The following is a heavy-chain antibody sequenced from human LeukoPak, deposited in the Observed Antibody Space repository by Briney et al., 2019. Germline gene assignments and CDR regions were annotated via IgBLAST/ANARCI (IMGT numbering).Heavy chain of an antibody. CDR1: GDSISSSNSY. CDR3: ARLYYDSSGWFDP. Sequence: SETLSLTCTVSGDSISSSNSYRGWIRQPPGKGLEWIGSLYYSGSTYYNPSLKSRVTISVDTSKNQFSLTLSSVTAADTAVYYCARLYYDSSGWFDPWGQGTLVTVSS. V-gene: IGHV4-39*01. J-gene: IGHJ5*02. D-gene: IGHD3-22*01. CDR2: LYYSGST.